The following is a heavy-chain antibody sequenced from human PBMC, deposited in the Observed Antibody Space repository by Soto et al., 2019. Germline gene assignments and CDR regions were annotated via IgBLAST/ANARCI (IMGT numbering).Heavy chain of an antibody. CDR2: IYYSGST. J-gene: IGHJ4*02. D-gene: IGHD1-1*01. V-gene: IGHV4-59*08. CDR3: ARLGWVPSSNFDY. Sequence: SETLSLTCTVSGGSISSYYWSWIRQPPGKGLEWIGYIYYSGSTNYNPSLKSRVTISVDTSKNQFSLKLSSVTAADTAVYYCARLGWVPSSNFDYWGQGTLVTVSS. CDR1: GGSISSYY.